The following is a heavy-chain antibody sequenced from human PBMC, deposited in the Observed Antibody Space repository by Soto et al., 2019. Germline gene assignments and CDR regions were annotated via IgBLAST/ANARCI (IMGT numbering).Heavy chain of an antibody. V-gene: IGHV4-31*03. CDR2: IYYSGST. Sequence: SETLSLTCTVSGGSISSGGYYWSWIRQHPGKGLEWIGYIYYSGSTYYNPSLKSRVTISVDTSKNQFSLKLSSVTAADTAVYYCVLFLESGYYGMDVWGQGTTVTVSS. CDR3: VLFLESGYYGMDV. J-gene: IGHJ6*02. CDR1: GGSISSGGYY. D-gene: IGHD1-1*01.